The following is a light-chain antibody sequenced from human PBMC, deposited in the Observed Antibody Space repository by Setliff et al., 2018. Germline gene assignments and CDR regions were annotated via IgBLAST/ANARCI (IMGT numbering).Light chain of an antibody. CDR2: GNN. Sequence: QSVLTQPPSVSGAPGQRVTISCTGTSSDIGAGYTVHWYQQVPGTAPKLLIYGNNNRPSGVPDRFSGSKSGTSASLAITGLQAEDEADYYCSSYAGSYIYVFGTGTKV. CDR1: SSDIGAGYT. CDR3: SSYAGSYIYV. J-gene: IGLJ1*01. V-gene: IGLV1-40*01.